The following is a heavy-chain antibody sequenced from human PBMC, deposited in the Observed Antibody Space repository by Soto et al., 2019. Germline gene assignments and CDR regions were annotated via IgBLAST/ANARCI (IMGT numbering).Heavy chain of an antibody. CDR3: ASLRGYSYGSYYCGMDV. Sequence: GESQKISCNGSGYNFTSHCIGWVRQMPGKGLEWMGIIYPGDSDTSYSPSFQGQVTISADKSISTAYLQRSSLKTSDTAMYHCASLRGYSYGSYYCGMDVWGQGTRVTVSS. J-gene: IGHJ6*02. CDR1: GYNFTSHC. D-gene: IGHD5-18*01. CDR2: IYPGDSDT. V-gene: IGHV5-51*01.